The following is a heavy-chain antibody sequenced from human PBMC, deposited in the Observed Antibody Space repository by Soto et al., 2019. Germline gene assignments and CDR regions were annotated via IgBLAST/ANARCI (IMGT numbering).Heavy chain of an antibody. CDR1: GYTFTSYG. Sequence: GASVKVSCKASGYTFTSYGISWVRQAPGQGLEWMGWIGAYNGNTNYAQKLQGRVTMTTDTSTSTAYMGLRSLRSDDTAVYYCARALRTPGVIGWFDPWGQGTLVTVSS. V-gene: IGHV1-18*01. D-gene: IGHD2-21*01. CDR3: ARALRTPGVIGWFDP. CDR2: IGAYNGNT. J-gene: IGHJ5*02.